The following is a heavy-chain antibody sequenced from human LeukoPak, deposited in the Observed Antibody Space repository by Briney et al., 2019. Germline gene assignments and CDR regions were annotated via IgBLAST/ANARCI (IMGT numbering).Heavy chain of an antibody. CDR3: ARGQGTVTTH. V-gene: IGHV4-34*01. CDR2: INHSGSA. Sequence: KPSETLSLTCAVSGGSFSGYYWTRIRQPPGKGLEWIGEINHSGSANYNPSPMSRVTISLDTSKNHFSLNLSSVTAADTAVYYCARGQGTVTTHWGQGTLVTVSS. CDR1: GGSFSGYY. D-gene: IGHD4-11*01. J-gene: IGHJ4*02.